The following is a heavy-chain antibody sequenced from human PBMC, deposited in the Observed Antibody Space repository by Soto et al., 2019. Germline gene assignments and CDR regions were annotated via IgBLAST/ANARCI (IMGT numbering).Heavy chain of an antibody. CDR1: GFTFSSYA. J-gene: IGHJ6*03. Sequence: EVQLLESGGGLVQPGGSLRLSCAASGFTFSSYAMSWVRQAPGKGLEWVSAISGSGGSTYYADSVKGRFTISRDNSKNTLYLQMNSLRAEDTAVYYCAKNYGDYEKYYYYYMDVWGKGTTVTVSS. D-gene: IGHD4-17*01. CDR2: ISGSGGST. CDR3: AKNYGDYEKYYYYYMDV. V-gene: IGHV3-23*01.